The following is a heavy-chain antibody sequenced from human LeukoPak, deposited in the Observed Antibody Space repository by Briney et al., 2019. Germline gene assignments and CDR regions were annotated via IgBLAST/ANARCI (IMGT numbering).Heavy chain of an antibody. CDR1: GGSFSGYY. CDR3: ARVGTSGSYYH. J-gene: IGHJ5*02. Sequence: NTSETLSLTCAVYGGSFSGYYWSWIRQPPGKGLEWIGEINHSGSTNYNPSLKSRVTISVDTSKNQFSLKLSSVTAADTAVYYCARVGTSGSYYHWGQGTLVTGSS. V-gene: IGHV4-34*01. D-gene: IGHD3-10*01. CDR2: INHSGST.